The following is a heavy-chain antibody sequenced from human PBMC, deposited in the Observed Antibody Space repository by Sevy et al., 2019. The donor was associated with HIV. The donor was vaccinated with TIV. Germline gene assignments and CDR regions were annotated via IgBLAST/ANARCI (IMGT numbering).Heavy chain of an antibody. J-gene: IGHJ5*02. D-gene: IGHD3-3*01. V-gene: IGHV3-23*01. CDR1: GFIFNSYV. Sequence: GGSLRLSCTASGFIFNSYVISWVRQAPGKGLEWVSTISGSGGSTYYGESVKGRLTVSRDNSKNTVFLQMDSLRDEDTAVYYCAKGSRSGYLSWGQGTLVTVSS. CDR3: AKGSRSGYLS. CDR2: ISGSGGST.